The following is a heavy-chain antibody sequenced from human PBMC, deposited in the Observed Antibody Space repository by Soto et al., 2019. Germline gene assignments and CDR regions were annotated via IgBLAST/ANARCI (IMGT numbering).Heavy chain of an antibody. J-gene: IGHJ5*02. CDR3: AKDGLSYGWEGNWFDP. CDR1: GFTFSSYA. D-gene: IGHD3-10*01. CDR2: ISGSGGST. Sequence: PGGSLRLSCAASGFTFSSYAMSWVRQAPGKGLEWVSAISGSGGSTYYADSVKGRFTISRDNSKNTLYLQMNSLRAEDTAVYYCAKDGLSYGWEGNWFDPWGQGTLVTVSS. V-gene: IGHV3-23*01.